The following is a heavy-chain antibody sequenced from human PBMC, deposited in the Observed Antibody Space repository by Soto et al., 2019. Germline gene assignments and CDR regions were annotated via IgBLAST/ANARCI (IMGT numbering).Heavy chain of an antibody. J-gene: IGHJ6*03. CDR2: ISWNSGSI. V-gene: IGHV3-9*01. CDR3: AKALNYYYYYMDF. Sequence: PGGSLRLSCAASGFTFDDYAMHWVRQAPGKGLEWVSGISWNSGSIGYADSVKGRFTISRDNAKNSLYLQMNSLRAEDTALYYCAKALNYYYYYMDFSGKGIMVTVSS. CDR1: GFTFDDYA.